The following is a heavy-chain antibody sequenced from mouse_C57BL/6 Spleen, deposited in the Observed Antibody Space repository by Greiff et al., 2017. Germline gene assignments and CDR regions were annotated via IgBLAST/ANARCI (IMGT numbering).Heavy chain of an antibody. Sequence: EVMLVESGGGLVKPGGSLKLSCAASGFTFSSYAMSWVRQTPEKRLEWVATISDGGSYTYYPDNVKGRFTISRENAKNNLYLQMSHLKSEDTAMYYCARGGGKKYYALDYWGPGTSVTVSS. CDR1: GFTFSSYA. V-gene: IGHV5-4*03. J-gene: IGHJ4*01. CDR3: ARGGGKKYYALDY. CDR2: ISDGGSYT. D-gene: IGHD2-1*01.